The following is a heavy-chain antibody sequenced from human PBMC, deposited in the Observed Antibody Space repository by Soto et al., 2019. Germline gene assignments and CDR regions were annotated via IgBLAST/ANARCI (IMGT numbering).Heavy chain of an antibody. Sequence: EVQLLESGGGLVQPGGSLRLSCAASGFTFSSYAMSWVRQAPGKGLEWVSAISGSGGSTYYADSVKGRFTISRDNSKNTLYLQMNSLRAEDTAVYYCAAMVRGVIIVDYWGQGTLVTVSS. J-gene: IGHJ4*02. CDR2: ISGSGGST. V-gene: IGHV3-23*01. CDR3: AAMVRGVIIVDY. CDR1: GFTFSSYA. D-gene: IGHD3-10*01.